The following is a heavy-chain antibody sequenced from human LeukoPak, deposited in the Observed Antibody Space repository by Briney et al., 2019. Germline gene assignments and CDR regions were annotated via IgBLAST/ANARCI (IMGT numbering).Heavy chain of an antibody. D-gene: IGHD3-10*01. J-gene: IGHJ6*02. Sequence: GASVKVSCKASGYTFTGYYMHWVRQAPGQGLEWMGWINPNSGGTNYAQKFQGRVTMTGDTSISTAYMELSRLRSDDTAVYYCARDRPYYYGSGSLYYGMDVWGQGTTVTVSS. V-gene: IGHV1-2*02. CDR2: INPNSGGT. CDR1: GYTFTGYY. CDR3: ARDRPYYYGSGSLYYGMDV.